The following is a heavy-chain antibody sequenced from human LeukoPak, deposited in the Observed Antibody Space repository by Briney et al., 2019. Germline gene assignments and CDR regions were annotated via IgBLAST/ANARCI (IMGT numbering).Heavy chain of an antibody. CDR3: AREGIYDSSGYYEGIFDY. Sequence: ASVKVSCKASGYTFTIYAMHWVRQAPGQRLEWMGWINAGNGNTKYSQKFQGRVTITRDTSASTAYMELSSLRSEDTAVYYCAREGIYDSSGYYEGIFDYWGQGTLVTVSS. D-gene: IGHD3-22*01. J-gene: IGHJ4*02. CDR2: INAGNGNT. CDR1: GYTFTIYA. V-gene: IGHV1-3*01.